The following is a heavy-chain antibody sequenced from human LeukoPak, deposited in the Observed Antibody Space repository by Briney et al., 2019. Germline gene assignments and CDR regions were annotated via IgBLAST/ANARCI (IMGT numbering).Heavy chain of an antibody. V-gene: IGHV3-30*02. CDR3: AKDRGGGFYYFDY. J-gene: IGHJ4*02. CDR1: GFTFSSFG. Sequence: PGGSLRLSCAASGFTFSSFGMHWVRQAPGKGLEWVAFIRFDGNNEFYTDSVKGRFTISRDSSKNTLYLQMNSLRAEDTAAYYCAKDRGGGFYYFDYWGQGTLVTVSS. CDR2: IRFDGNNE. D-gene: IGHD1-26*01.